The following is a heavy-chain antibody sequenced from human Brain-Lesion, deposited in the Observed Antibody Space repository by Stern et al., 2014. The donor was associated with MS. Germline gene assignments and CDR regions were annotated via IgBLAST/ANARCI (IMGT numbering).Heavy chain of an antibody. J-gene: IGHJ5*02. D-gene: IGHD3-3*01. CDR2: INQDGSVK. CDR1: GFTFSDYW. V-gene: IGHV3-7*01. Sequence: EVQLVESGGDLVQPGGSLRLSCVASGFTFSDYWLTWVRQAPGKGLQWVANINQDGSVKNYVDSVKGRFPISRDNAKNSLYLQMNSLRGDDTAVYYCARIDRGNYDFWSGYYDYWFDPWGQGTLVTVSS. CDR3: ARIDRGNYDFWSGYYDYWFDP.